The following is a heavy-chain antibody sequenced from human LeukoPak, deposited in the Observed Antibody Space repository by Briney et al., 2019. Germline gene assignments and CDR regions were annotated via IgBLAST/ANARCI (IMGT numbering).Heavy chain of an antibody. CDR1: GGSISSGSYY. CDR2: IYTSGST. Sequence: SETLSLTCTVSGGSISSGSYYWSWIRQPAGKGLEWIGRIYTSGSTNYNPSLKSRVTISVDTSKNQFSLKLSSVTAADTAVYYCAGYLGYYDSSGYSVGGAFDIWGQGTMVTVSS. CDR3: AGYLGYYDSSGYSVGGAFDI. V-gene: IGHV4-61*02. J-gene: IGHJ3*02. D-gene: IGHD3-22*01.